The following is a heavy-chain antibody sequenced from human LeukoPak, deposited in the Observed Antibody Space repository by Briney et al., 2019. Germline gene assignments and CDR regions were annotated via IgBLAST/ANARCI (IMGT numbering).Heavy chain of an antibody. V-gene: IGHV3-23*01. J-gene: IGHJ4*02. CDR2: IVGSGGST. Sequence: GGPLRLSCAASGFTFSNYAMSWVRQAPGKGLEWVSAIVGSGGSTYYADSVKGRFTISRDNPKNTLYLQMNSLRAEDTAVYYCAKWGDYDILTGYYDSDYWGQGTLVTVSS. CDR1: GFTFSNYA. CDR3: AKWGDYDILTGYYDSDY. D-gene: IGHD3-9*01.